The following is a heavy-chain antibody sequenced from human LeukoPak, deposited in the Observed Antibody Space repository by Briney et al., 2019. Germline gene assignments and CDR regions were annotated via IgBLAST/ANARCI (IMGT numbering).Heavy chain of an antibody. CDR3: ARDRRGVTTRFDP. Sequence: GGSLRLSCAASGFTFSAYAMTWVRQAPGKGLDCVSVISRSGSSTHYADSVKGRFTISRDNSKNMLYLQMNSLRAEDPAVYYCARDRRGVTTRFDPWGQGTLVTVSS. CDR1: GFTFSAYA. J-gene: IGHJ5*02. V-gene: IGHV3-23*01. CDR2: ISRSGSST. D-gene: IGHD1-14*01.